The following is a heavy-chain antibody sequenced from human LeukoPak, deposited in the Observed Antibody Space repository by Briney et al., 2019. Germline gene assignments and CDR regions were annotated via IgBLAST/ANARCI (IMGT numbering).Heavy chain of an antibody. CDR1: GGSISSGSYY. J-gene: IGHJ5*02. Sequence: PSQTLSLTCTVSGGSISSGSYYWSWIRQPAGKGLEWIGRIYTSGSTNYNPSLKSRVTISVDTSKNQFSLKLSSVTAADTAVYYCARNIRDFWSGSRPHSSSSEGNWFDPWGQGTLVTVSS. CDR3: ARNIRDFWSGSRPHSSSSEGNWFDP. V-gene: IGHV4-61*02. CDR2: IYTSGST. D-gene: IGHD3-3*01.